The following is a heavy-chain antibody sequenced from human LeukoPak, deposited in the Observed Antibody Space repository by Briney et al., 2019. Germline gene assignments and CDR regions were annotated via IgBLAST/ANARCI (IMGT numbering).Heavy chain of an antibody. V-gene: IGHV4-39*07. J-gene: IGHJ3*02. CDR2: ISYSGST. Sequence: SETLSLTCTVSGGSISSSSYYWGWIRQPAGKGLEWIGSISYSGSTYYNSSLKSRVTVSVDMSKNQFSLKLSSVTAADTAVYYCARDGLWIQNAFDIWGQGTMVTVSS. D-gene: IGHD5-18*01. CDR1: GGSISSSSYY. CDR3: ARDGLWIQNAFDI.